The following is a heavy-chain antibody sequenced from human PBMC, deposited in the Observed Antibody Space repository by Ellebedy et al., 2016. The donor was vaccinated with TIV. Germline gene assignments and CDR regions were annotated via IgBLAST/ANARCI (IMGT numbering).Heavy chain of an antibody. Sequence: GGSLRLSXAASGFTFSSYSMNWVRQAPGKGLEWVSSISSSSSYIYYADSVKGRFTISRDNAKNSLYLQMNSLRAEDTAVYYCAREGGYCSSTSCYDKRGYYYYGMDVWGQGTTVTVSS. CDR2: ISSSSSYI. J-gene: IGHJ6*02. CDR1: GFTFSSYS. D-gene: IGHD2-2*01. V-gene: IGHV3-21*01. CDR3: AREGGYCSSTSCYDKRGYYYYGMDV.